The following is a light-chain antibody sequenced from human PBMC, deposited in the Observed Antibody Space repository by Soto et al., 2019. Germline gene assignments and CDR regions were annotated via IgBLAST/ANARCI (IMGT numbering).Light chain of an antibody. V-gene: IGKV3-11*01. Sequence: ENVLTQSPVTLSLSPGERATLSCRASQSVKRYLAWYQQKPGQAPRLLIYDASNRAAGIPARFSGSGSGTDFTLTISSLGPEDFAVYYCQSRSSWPPVLTFGGGTKVEIK. CDR2: DAS. J-gene: IGKJ4*01. CDR1: QSVKRY. CDR3: QSRSSWPPVLT.